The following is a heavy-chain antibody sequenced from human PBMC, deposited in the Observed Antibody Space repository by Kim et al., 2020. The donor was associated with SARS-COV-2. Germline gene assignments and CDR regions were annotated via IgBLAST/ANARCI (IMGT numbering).Heavy chain of an antibody. CDR2: ISYDGSNK. CDR1: GFTFSSYA. D-gene: IGHD2-2*02. J-gene: IGHJ6*02. V-gene: IGHV3-30*04. Sequence: GGSLRLSCAASGFTFSSYALHWVRQVPGKGLEWVAVISYDGSNKYYADSVKGRFTMSRDNSKKTLFLQMNSLRGEDTAVYYCARDRTYQPLYDYYYYNGLDVWGQGTTVTVSS. CDR3: ARDRTYQPLYDYYYYNGLDV.